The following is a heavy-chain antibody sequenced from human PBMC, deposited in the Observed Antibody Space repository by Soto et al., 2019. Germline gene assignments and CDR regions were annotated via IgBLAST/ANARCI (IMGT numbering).Heavy chain of an antibody. CDR1: GYTFTGYY. CDR2: INPNSGGT. Sequence: GASVKVSCKASGYTFTGYYMHWVRQAPGQGLEWMGWINPNSGGTNYAQKFQGWVTMTRDTSISTAYMELSRLRSDDTAVYYCARDRVHASDGIAVAGTGYDPWGQGTLVTVSS. CDR3: ARDRVHASDGIAVAGTGYDP. V-gene: IGHV1-2*04. J-gene: IGHJ5*02. D-gene: IGHD6-19*01.